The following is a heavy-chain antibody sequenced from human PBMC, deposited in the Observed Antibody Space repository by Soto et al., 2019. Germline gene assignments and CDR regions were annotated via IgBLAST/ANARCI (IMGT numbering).Heavy chain of an antibody. CDR1: GYTFTSYY. D-gene: IGHD3-10*01. V-gene: IGHV1-46*01. J-gene: IGHJ5*02. CDR2: INPSGGST. CDR3: ARSQRRXYYYGSGSYYNGYWFDP. Sequence: ASVKVSCKASGYTFTSYYMHWVRQAPGQGLEWMGIINPSGGSTSYAQKFQGRVTMTRDTSTSTVYMELSSLRSEDTAVYYCARSQRRXYYYGSGSYYNGYWFDPWGQGTLVTVSS.